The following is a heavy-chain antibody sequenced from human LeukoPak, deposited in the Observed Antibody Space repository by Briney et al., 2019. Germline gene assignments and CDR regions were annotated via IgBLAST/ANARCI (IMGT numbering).Heavy chain of an antibody. CDR1: GFTLSSYA. CDR3: AKAPVTTCRGAYCYPFDY. CDR2: ISDSGNT. Sequence: GGSLRLSCAASGFTLSSYAMNWVRQAPGKGLEWDSAISDSGNTYHADSVKGRFTISRDSSKNTLFLQMNRLRPEDAAVYYCAKAPVTTCRGAYCYPFDYWGQGTLVTVSS. D-gene: IGHD2-21*01. J-gene: IGHJ4*02. V-gene: IGHV3-23*01.